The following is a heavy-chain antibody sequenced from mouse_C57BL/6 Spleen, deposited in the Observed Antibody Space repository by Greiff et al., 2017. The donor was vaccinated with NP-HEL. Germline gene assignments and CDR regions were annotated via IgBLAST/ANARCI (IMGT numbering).Heavy chain of an antibody. Sequence: EVQLQQSGAELVRPGSSVKLSCKASGYTFTSYGIHWVKQRPGQGLEWIGYIYIGDGYTDYNEKFKGKATLTSDTSSSTAYMQLSSLTSEDSAIDFCARSYNNYYAIDYWGQGTSVTVSS. D-gene: IGHD2-5*01. CDR2: IYIGDGYT. CDR3: ARSYNNYYAIDY. CDR1: GYTFTSYG. J-gene: IGHJ4*01. V-gene: IGHV1-58*01.